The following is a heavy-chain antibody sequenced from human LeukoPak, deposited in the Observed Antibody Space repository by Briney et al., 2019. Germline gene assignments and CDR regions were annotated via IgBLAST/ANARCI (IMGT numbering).Heavy chain of an antibody. Sequence: RASVKVSCKASGGTFSSYAISWVRQAPGQGLEWMGGIIPMFGTAKYAQKFQGRVTITTDKSTSTAYMELSSLRSEDTAVYYCASGTTDIVVVPATLRNYYFDYWGQGTLVTVSS. CDR2: IIPMFGTA. V-gene: IGHV1-69*05. CDR3: ASGTTDIVVVPATLRNYYFDY. J-gene: IGHJ4*02. CDR1: GGTFSSYA. D-gene: IGHD2-2*01.